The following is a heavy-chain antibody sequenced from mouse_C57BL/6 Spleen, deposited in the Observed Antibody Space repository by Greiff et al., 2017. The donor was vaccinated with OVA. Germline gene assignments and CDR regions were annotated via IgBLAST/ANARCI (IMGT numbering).Heavy chain of an antibody. J-gene: IGHJ2*01. V-gene: IGHV10-1*01. CDR3: VGKGPLLPFYFDC. CDR2: IRSKSNNYAT. CDR1: GFSFNTYA. Sequence: EVQLVEPGGGLVQPKGSLKLSCAASGFSFNTYAMNWVSQAPGQGLEWVARIRSKSNNYATNYADSVKDRFTISRDDSESLLYWLMNNWTTVDTAVYYCVGKGPLLPFYFDCWGQGTTLTVAS.